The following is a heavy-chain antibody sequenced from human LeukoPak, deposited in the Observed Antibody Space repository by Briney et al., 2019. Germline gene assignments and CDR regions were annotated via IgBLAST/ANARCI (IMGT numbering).Heavy chain of an antibody. Sequence: RPSETLSLTCTVSGGSISSYYWSWIRQPPGKGLEWIGYIYYSGSTNYNPSLKSRVTISVDTSKNQFSLKLSSVTAADTAVYYCARFYPSIAAAGRYYYYGMDVWGQGTTVTVSS. V-gene: IGHV4-59*01. CDR3: ARFYPSIAAAGRYYYYGMDV. CDR1: GGSISSYY. J-gene: IGHJ6*02. D-gene: IGHD6-13*01. CDR2: IYYSGST.